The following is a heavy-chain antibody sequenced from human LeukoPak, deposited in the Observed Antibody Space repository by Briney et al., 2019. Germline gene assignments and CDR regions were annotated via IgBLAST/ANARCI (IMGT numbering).Heavy chain of an antibody. CDR1: GYTFTSYD. J-gene: IGHJ6*02. V-gene: IGHV1-8*01. CDR2: MNPNSGNT. CDR3: ARKGTALYYYYYYGMDV. D-gene: IGHD1-1*01. Sequence: ASVKVSCKASGYTFTSYDINWVRQATGQGLEWMGWMNPNSGNTGYAQKFQGRVTMTRNTSISTAYMELSSLRSEDTAVYYCARKGTALYYYYYYGMDVWGQGTTVTVSS.